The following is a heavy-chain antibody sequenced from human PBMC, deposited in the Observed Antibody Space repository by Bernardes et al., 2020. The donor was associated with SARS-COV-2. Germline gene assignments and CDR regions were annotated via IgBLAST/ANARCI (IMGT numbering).Heavy chain of an antibody. D-gene: IGHD3-10*01. CDR2: IYYSGTT. V-gene: IGHV4-59*01. CDR3: ARDLSHLVRRGFDL. CDR1: GGSIGSYY. J-gene: IGHJ2*01. Sequence: SETLSLTCTVSGGSIGSYYWAWIRQPPGKGLEWIGYIYYSGTTNYNPSLKSRVTISVDRSQNQFSLNLSSVTPADTAVYYCARDLSHLVRRGFDLWGRGTLDTVSS.